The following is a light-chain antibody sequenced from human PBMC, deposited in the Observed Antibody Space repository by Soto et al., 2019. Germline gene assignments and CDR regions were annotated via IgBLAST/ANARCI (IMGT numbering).Light chain of an antibody. CDR3: SSFTISRNTVI. J-gene: IGLJ2*01. V-gene: IGLV2-14*01. CDR1: SSDVDGYNY. Sequence: QSVLTQPASVSGSPGQSITISCTGTSSDVDGYNYVSWYQYHPGKAPKLMIYVVNNRPSGVSNRFSGSKSGNTASLTISGLQAEDEADYYCSSFTISRNTVIFGGGTKVTVL. CDR2: VVN.